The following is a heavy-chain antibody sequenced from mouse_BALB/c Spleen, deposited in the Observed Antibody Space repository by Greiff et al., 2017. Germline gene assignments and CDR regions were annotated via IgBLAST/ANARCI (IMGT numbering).Heavy chain of an antibody. CDR2: INSNGGST. V-gene: IGHV5-6-3*01. CDR3: ARASNWKFAY. CDR1: GFTFSSYG. J-gene: IGHJ3*01. D-gene: IGHD4-1*02. Sequence: EVKLVESGGGLVQPGGSLKLSCAASGFTFSSYGMSWVRQTPDKRLELVATINSNGGSTYYPDSVKGRFTISRDNAKNTLYLQMSSLKSEDTAMYYCARASNWKFAYWGQGTLVTVSA.